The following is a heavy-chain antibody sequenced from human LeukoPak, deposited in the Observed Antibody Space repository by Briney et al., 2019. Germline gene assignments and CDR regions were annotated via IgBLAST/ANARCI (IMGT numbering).Heavy chain of an antibody. Sequence: GGSLRLSCAASGFTFSSYAMSWVRQAPGKGLEWVSAISGSGGGTKYADSVKGRFTNSRDNSKNTLYLQMNSLRAEDTAVYYCATLHLYDSRDYWGQGTLVTVSS. CDR2: ISGSGGGT. D-gene: IGHD2-15*01. CDR3: ATLHLYDSRDY. CDR1: GFTFSSYA. J-gene: IGHJ4*02. V-gene: IGHV3-23*01.